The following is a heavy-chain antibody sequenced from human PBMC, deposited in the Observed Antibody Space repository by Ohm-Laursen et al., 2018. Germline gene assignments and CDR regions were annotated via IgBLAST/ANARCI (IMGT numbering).Heavy chain of an antibody. CDR2: ISGSGGST. CDR3: ASLGYCSGGSCLWAFDI. D-gene: IGHD2-15*01. J-gene: IGHJ3*02. Sequence: SLRLSCSASGFNFSNYAMNWVRQAPGKGLEWVSAISGSGGSTYYADSVKGRFTISRDNSKNTLFLQMSSLRAEDTAVYYCASLGYCSGGSCLWAFDIWGQGTMVTVSS. V-gene: IGHV3-23*01. CDR1: GFNFSNYA.